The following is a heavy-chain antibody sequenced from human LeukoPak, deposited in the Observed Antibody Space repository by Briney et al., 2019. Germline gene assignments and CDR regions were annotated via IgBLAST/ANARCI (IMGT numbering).Heavy chain of an antibody. Sequence: SLRLSCAASGFTFDNYAMHWVRQAPGKGLEWVSGISWNSGSIVYADSVKGRFTISRDNAKNTLYLQMNSLRAEDTAVYYCARGGDVWGKGTTVTVSS. CDR1: GFTFDNYA. V-gene: IGHV3-9*01. CDR3: ARGGDV. CDR2: ISWNSGSI. J-gene: IGHJ6*04.